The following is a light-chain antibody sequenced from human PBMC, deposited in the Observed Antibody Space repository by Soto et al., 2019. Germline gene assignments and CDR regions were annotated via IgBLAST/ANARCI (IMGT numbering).Light chain of an antibody. CDR2: DAS. J-gene: IGKJ5*01. CDR1: QSVSTY. V-gene: IGKV3-11*01. CDR3: QQSYTNPIT. Sequence: EIVLTQSPVTLSLSPGERATLSCRASQSVSTYLAWYQQKPGQAPRLLIYDASNRATGIPARFSGSGSGTDFTLTISSLEPEDFATYYCQQSYTNPITFGQGTRLEIK.